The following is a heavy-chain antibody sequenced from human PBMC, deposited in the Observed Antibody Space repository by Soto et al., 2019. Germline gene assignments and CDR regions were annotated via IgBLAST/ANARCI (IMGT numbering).Heavy chain of an antibody. CDR3: ARDPPGNSGYDFGAFDI. V-gene: IGHV1-69*04. J-gene: IGHJ3*02. D-gene: IGHD5-12*01. Sequence: SAEVCWKACGGGLNSYTISWARQAPGQGLEWMGRIIPILGIANYAQKFQGRVTITADKSTSTAYMELSSLRSEDTAVYYCARDPPGNSGYDFGAFDIWGQGTMVTVS. CDR2: IIPILGIA. CDR1: GGGLNSYT.